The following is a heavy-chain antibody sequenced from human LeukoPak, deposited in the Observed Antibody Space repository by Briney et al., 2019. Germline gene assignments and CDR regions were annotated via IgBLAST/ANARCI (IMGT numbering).Heavy chain of an antibody. Sequence: SETLSLTCAVYGGSFSGYFWSWIRQPPGKGLEWIGEINHSGTTNYNPSLKSRVTISVDTSKNQFSLKLSSVTAADTAVYHCTRVGHLSFRTPDVWGEGTTVTVSS. V-gene: IGHV4-34*01. CDR1: GGSFSGYF. CDR2: INHSGTT. D-gene: IGHD3-16*02. J-gene: IGHJ6*04. CDR3: TRVGHLSFRTPDV.